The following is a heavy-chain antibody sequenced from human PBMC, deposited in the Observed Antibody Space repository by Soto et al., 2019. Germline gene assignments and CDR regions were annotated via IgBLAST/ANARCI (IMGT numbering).Heavy chain of an antibody. Sequence: EVQLVESGGGLVQPGGSLRLSCAASGFTFSSYWMHWVRQVPGKGLVWVSRINNDGSSTSYADSVKGRFTIFRDNGKNTLSLEMHILRADDTAVYHCARIFPGYSYGQDWGQGTLVTVSS. V-gene: IGHV3-74*01. CDR1: GFTFSSYW. J-gene: IGHJ1*01. CDR2: INNDGSST. D-gene: IGHD5-18*01. CDR3: ARIFPGYSYGQD.